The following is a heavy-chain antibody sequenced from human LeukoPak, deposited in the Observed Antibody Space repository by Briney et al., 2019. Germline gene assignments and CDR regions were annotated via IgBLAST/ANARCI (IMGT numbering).Heavy chain of an antibody. CDR3: AKDAEEVLRYFDWYHYYGMDV. CDR2: IYYDGST. CDR1: GGSISSSTYY. Sequence: SETLSLTCTVSGGSISSSTYYWGWIRQPPGKGLEWIGSIYYDGSTFYNPSLRSRVTISVDTSKNQFSLKLSSVTAADTAVYYCAKDAEEVLRYFDWYHYYGMDVWGQGTTVTVSS. D-gene: IGHD3-9*01. J-gene: IGHJ6*02. V-gene: IGHV4-39*07.